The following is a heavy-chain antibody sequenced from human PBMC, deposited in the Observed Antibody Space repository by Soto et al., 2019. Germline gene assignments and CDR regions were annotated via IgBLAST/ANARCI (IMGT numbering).Heavy chain of an antibody. D-gene: IGHD2-15*01. CDR3: GRGGRADR. Sequence: EVQLVESGGGLVQPGESLRLSCAASGFTLSYYWMSWVRQAPGKGLEWVANIKGDGIEKNYVDSVKGRFTISRDNAKNSLYLQMNSLRAEDRAVYFCGRGGRADRWGRATLVTVSS. CDR1: GFTLSYYW. V-gene: IGHV3-7*04. CDR2: IKGDGIEK. J-gene: IGHJ2*01.